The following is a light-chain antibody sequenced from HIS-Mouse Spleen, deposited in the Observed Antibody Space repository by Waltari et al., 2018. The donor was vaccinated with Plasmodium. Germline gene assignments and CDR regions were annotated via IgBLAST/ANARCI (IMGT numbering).Light chain of an antibody. J-gene: IGKJ2*01. V-gene: IGKV3-20*01. CDR3: QQYGSSPYA. CDR2: GPS. CDR1: QSVSSSY. Sequence: DIVLTQSPGTLSLSPGERATLSCRASQSVSSSYLAWYQQKPGQAPRLLIYGPSSSATGIPDRFSGSGSETGFTLTISRLEPEEYAVYYCQQYGSSPYAFGQGTKLEIK.